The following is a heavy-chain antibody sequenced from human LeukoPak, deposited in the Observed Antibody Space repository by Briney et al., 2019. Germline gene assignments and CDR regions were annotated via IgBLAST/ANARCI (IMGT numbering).Heavy chain of an antibody. J-gene: IGHJ4*02. CDR3: VRDLFGRDRRPFDC. CDR1: GFTFSSYA. V-gene: IGHV3-23*01. CDR2: ISGSGGST. D-gene: IGHD3-16*01. Sequence: PGGSLRLSCAASGFTFSSYAMSWVRQAPGKGLEWVSAISGSGGSTYYADSVKGRFTISRDNAKNSLYLQMNSLGAEDTAVYHCVRDLFGRDRRPFDCWGQGTLVTVSS.